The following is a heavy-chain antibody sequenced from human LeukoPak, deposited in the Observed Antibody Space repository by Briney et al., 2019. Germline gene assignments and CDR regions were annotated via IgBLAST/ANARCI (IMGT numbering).Heavy chain of an antibody. D-gene: IGHD3-22*01. CDR2: ISGSGGST. V-gene: IGHV3-23*01. Sequence: TGGSLRLSCAASGFTFSSYAMSWVRQAPGKGLEWVSSISGSGGSTYYADSVKGRFTISRDNSKNTLYLQMNSLRAEDTAVYYCARVGTYYYDSSGYYGWFDPWGQGTLVTVSS. CDR1: GFTFSSYA. CDR3: ARVGTYYYDSSGYYGWFDP. J-gene: IGHJ5*02.